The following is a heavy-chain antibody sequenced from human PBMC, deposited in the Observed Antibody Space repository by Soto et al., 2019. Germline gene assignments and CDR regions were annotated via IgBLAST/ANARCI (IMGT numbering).Heavy chain of an antibody. J-gene: IGHJ4*02. D-gene: IGHD1-26*01. Sequence: EVQLLESGGGLGQPGGSLRVSCATSGFSFSSYAMTWVRQAPGKGLEWVSAISGSGGSAYYADSVKGRFTISRDNSKNTLYLQMSSLRAEDTAVYYCAAQGMSGSYCIYWGQGTLVTVSS. CDR3: AAQGMSGSYCIY. CDR2: ISGSGGSA. CDR1: GFSFSSYA. V-gene: IGHV3-23*01.